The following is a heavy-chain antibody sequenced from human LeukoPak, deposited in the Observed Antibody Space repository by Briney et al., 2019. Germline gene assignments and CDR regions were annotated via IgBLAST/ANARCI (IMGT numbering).Heavy chain of an antibody. CDR2: IIPIFGTA. V-gene: IGHV1-69*13. Sequence: ASVKVSCKASGGTFSSYAISWVRQAPGQGLEWMGGIIPIFGTANYAQKFQGRVTITADESTTTAYMELSSLRSEDTAVYYCATGGRMVRGIIKIYYFNYWGQGTLVTVSS. D-gene: IGHD3-10*01. J-gene: IGHJ4*02. CDR1: GGTFSSYA. CDR3: ATGGRMVRGIIKIYYFNY.